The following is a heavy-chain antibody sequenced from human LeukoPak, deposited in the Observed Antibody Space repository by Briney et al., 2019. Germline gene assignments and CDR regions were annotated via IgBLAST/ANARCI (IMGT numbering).Heavy chain of an antibody. V-gene: IGHV4-39*07. Sequence: SETLSLTCTVSGGSISNNNYYWGWIRQPPGKGLVWIGTIYYSGNTYYNPSLNSRVTISVDTSKNHFSLRLNSVTAADTAVYYCASLHTFGGNSANHAFDIWGQGTMVTVSS. CDR1: GGSISNNNYY. CDR3: ASLHTFGGNSANHAFDI. J-gene: IGHJ3*02. CDR2: IYYSGNT. D-gene: IGHD4-23*01.